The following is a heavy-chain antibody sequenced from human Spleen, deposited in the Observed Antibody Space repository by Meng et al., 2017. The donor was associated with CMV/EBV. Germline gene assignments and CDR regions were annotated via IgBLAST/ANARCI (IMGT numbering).Heavy chain of an antibody. J-gene: IGHJ6*02. D-gene: IGHD2-2*01. CDR2: IYPGDSDT. CDR3: ARALGAVYCGSTSCYENYYYGMDV. CDR1: GYSFTSYW. Sequence: GGSLRLSCKGSGYSFTSYWIGWVRQMPGKGLEWMGIIYPGDSDTRYSPSFQGQVTISADKSISTAYLQWSSLKASDTAMYYCARALGAVYCGSTSCYENYYYGMDVWGQGTTVTVSS. V-gene: IGHV5-51*01.